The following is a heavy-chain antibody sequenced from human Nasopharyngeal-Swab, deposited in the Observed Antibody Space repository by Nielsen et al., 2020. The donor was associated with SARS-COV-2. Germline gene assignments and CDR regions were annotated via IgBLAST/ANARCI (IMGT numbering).Heavy chain of an antibody. CDR2: LDWDDDK. CDR1: GFSLSTSGMC. V-gene: IGHV2-70*01. Sequence: SAPTLVKPTQTLTLTCTFSGFSLSTSGMCVSWIRQPQGKALEWLALLDWDDDKYYSTSLKTRLTISKDTSKNQVVLTMTNMDPVDTATYYCARTKLMATMRDAFDIWGQGTMVTVSS. D-gene: IGHD5-24*01. J-gene: IGHJ3*02. CDR3: ARTKLMATMRDAFDI.